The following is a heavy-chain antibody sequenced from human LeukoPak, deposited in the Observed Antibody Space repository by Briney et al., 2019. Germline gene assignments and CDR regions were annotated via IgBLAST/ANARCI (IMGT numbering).Heavy chain of an antibody. CDR2: IYYSGST. V-gene: IGHV4-39*01. Sequence: SETLCLTCTVSGGSISSSSYYWGWIRQPPGKGLEWIGSIYYSGSTYYNPSLKSRVTISVDTSKNQFSLKLSSVTAADTAVYYCARRKGSDSRGYYLDYWGQGTLVTVSS. D-gene: IGHD3-22*01. CDR1: GGSISSSSYY. J-gene: IGHJ4*02. CDR3: ARRKGSDSRGYYLDY.